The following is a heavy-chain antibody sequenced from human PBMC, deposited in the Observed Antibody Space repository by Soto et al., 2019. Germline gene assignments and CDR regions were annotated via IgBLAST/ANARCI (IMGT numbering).Heavy chain of an antibody. CDR1: GFTLSSYD. CDR3: TRKTPPTGMEV. CDR2: IGSGGDT. D-gene: IGHD3-9*01. Sequence: EVQLVESGGGLVQPGGSLRLSCAASGFTLSSYDIHWVRQATGEGLAWVSGIGSGGDTHYADSVKGRFIISREDGKNSLXXXMNNLRVGDTAVYYCTRKTPPTGMEVWGQGATVTVSS. J-gene: IGHJ6*02. V-gene: IGHV3-13*01.